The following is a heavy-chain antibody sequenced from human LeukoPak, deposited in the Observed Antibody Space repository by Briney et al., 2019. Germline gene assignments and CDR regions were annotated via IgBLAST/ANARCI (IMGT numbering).Heavy chain of an antibody. Sequence: SETLSLTCTVSGGSISSYYWSWIRQPPGKGLEWIGSIYYSGSTYYNPSLKSRVTISVDTSKNQFYLKLSSVTAADTAVFYCARDYYDSSGYYYFDYWGQGTLVTASS. J-gene: IGHJ4*02. D-gene: IGHD3-22*01. CDR3: ARDYYDSSGYYYFDY. CDR2: IYYSGST. CDR1: GGSISSYY. V-gene: IGHV4-59*05.